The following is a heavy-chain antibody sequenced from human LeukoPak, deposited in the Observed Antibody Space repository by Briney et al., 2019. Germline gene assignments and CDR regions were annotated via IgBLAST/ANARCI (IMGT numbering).Heavy chain of an antibody. Sequence: GASVKVSCKASGYTFTSYGISWVRQAPGQGLEWMGWIGAYNGNTNYAQKLQGRVTMTTDTSTSTAYMELRSLRSDDTAVYYCARAPRIAVADIFDYWGQGTLVTVSS. CDR2: IGAYNGNT. D-gene: IGHD6-19*01. J-gene: IGHJ4*02. CDR1: GYTFTSYG. V-gene: IGHV1-18*01. CDR3: ARAPRIAVADIFDY.